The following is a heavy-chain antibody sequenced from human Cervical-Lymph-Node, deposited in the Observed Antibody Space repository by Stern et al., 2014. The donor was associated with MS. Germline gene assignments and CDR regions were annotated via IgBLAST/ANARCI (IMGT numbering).Heavy chain of an antibody. D-gene: IGHD5-24*01. J-gene: IGHJ4*02. V-gene: IGHV1-2*02. CDR2: IIPNKGDT. CDR1: GYTFTGYY. CDR3: AKDGYNY. Sequence: VQLVESGAEVKKPGASVKVSCKASGYTFTGYYIHWVRQAPGQGLEWMGWIIPNKGDTNYAQNFQGRVTMTRDTSISTAYMELSRLRSDDTAVYYCAKDGYNYWGQGTLVTVSS.